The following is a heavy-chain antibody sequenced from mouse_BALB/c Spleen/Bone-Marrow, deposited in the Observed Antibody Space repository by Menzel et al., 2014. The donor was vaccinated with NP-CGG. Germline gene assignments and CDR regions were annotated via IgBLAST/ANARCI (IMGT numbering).Heavy chain of an antibody. CDR2: IDPYYGGT. CDR1: GYSFTGYN. Sequence: EVQLVESGPELEKPGASVKISCKASGYSFTGYNMNWVQQSNGKSLEWIGNIDPYYGGTSYNQKFKGKATLTVDKSSSTAYIQLKNLTSEDTAVYYCAASLYAMDYWGQGTSGTISS. D-gene: IGHD6-1*01. J-gene: IGHJ4*01. CDR3: AASLYAMDY. V-gene: IGHV1-39*01.